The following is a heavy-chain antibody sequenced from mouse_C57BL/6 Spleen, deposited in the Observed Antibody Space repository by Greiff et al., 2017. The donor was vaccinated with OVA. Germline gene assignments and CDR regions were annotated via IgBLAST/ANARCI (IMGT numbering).Heavy chain of an antibody. D-gene: IGHD1-1*01. CDR3: AIEGNYYGSSLLIYAMDY. CDR1: GYTFTSYW. J-gene: IGHJ4*01. Sequence: QVQLQQPGAELVKPGASVKVSCKASGYTFTSYWMHWVKQRPGQGLEWIGRIHPSDSDTNYNQKFKGKATLTVDKSSSTAYMQLSSLTSEDSAVYYCAIEGNYYGSSLLIYAMDYWGQGTSVTVSS. CDR2: IHPSDSDT. V-gene: IGHV1-74*01.